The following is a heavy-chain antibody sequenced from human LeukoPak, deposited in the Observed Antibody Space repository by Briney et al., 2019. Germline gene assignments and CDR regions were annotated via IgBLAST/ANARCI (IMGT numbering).Heavy chain of an antibody. CDR3: ARVLGSGPDYYYYYMDV. D-gene: IGHD2-15*01. V-gene: IGHV4-31*03. CDR2: IYYSGST. CDR1: GGSISSGGYY. Sequence: SETLSLTCTVSGGSISSGGYYWSWISQHPGKGLEWIGYIYYSGSTYYNPSLKSRVTISVDTSKNQFSLKLSSVTAADTAVYYCARVLGSGPDYYYYYMDVWGKGTTVNVSS. J-gene: IGHJ6*03.